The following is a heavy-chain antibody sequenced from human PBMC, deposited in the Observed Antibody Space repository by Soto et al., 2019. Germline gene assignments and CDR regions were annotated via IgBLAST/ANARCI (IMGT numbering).Heavy chain of an antibody. CDR1: GGSFSGYY. CDR2: INHSGST. Sequence: SETLSLTCAVYGGSFSGYYWSWIRQPPGRGLEWIGEINHSGSTNYNPSLKSRVTISVDTSKNQFSLKLSSVTAADTAVYYCARAHIVLMVYAIPIYNWFDPWGQGTLVTVSS. V-gene: IGHV4-34*01. J-gene: IGHJ5*02. D-gene: IGHD2-8*01. CDR3: ARAHIVLMVYAIPIYNWFDP.